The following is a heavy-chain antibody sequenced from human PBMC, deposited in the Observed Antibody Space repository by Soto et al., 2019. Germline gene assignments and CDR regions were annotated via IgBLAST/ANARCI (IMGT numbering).Heavy chain of an antibody. CDR2: ISSGGLST. V-gene: IGHV3-23*01. CDR1: GFTFSDYS. J-gene: IGHJ6*03. Sequence: EVQLLESGGGLVQPGGSLRLSCAASGFTFSDYSMNWVRQAPGRGLEWVSTISSGGLSTYYADSVQGRFTISRDNSNDKGYLQMNNLRAEDTAVYYCSKAPGDYYYMDVWGKGTTVTVSS. CDR3: SKAPGDYYYMDV.